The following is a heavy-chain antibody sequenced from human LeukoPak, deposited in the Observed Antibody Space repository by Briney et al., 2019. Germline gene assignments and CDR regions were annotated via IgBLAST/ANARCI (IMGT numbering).Heavy chain of an antibody. V-gene: IGHV1-69*05. CDR3: ARLLTMVRGVIITGWFDP. CDR2: IIPIFGTA. D-gene: IGHD3-10*01. J-gene: IGHJ5*02. CDR1: GGTFSSYA. Sequence: SVKVSCKASGGTFSSYAISWVRQAPGQGLEWMGGIIPIFGTANYAQKFQGRVTITTDESTSTAYMELSSLRSEDMAVYYCARLLTMVRGVIITGWFDPWGQGTLVTVSS.